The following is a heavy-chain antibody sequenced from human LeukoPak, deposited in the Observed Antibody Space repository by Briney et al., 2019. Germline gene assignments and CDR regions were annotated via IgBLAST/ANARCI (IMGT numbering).Heavy chain of an antibody. V-gene: IGHV1-2*02. CDR2: INPNSGGT. CDR1: GYTFTGYY. Sequence: GASVKVSCKASGYTFTGYYMHWVRQAPGQGLEWMGWINPNSGGTNYAQKFQGRVTVTRDTSISTAYMELSRLRSDDTAVYYCASSYLYYYDSSGYLDYWGQGTLVTVSS. D-gene: IGHD3-22*01. J-gene: IGHJ4*02. CDR3: ASSYLYYYDSSGYLDY.